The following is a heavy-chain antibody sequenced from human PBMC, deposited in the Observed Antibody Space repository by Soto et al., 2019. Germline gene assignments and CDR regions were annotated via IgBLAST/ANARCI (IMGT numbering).Heavy chain of an antibody. D-gene: IGHD4-17*01. V-gene: IGHV4-59*01. J-gene: IGHJ6*02. CDR3: ASTGPHYDYDGMDG. CDR2: IYYSGST. Sequence: QVQLQESGPGLVKPSETLSLTCTVSGGSISSYYWSWIRQPPGKGLEWIGYIYYSGSTNYNPSLTSRVTXXVXTXXNQFSLKLSSVTAADTAVYYCASTGPHYDYDGMDGWGQGTTVTVSS. CDR1: GGSISSYY.